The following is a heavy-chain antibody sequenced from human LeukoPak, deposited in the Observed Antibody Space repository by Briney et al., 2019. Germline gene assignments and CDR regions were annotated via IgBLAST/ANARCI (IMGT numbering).Heavy chain of an antibody. CDR2: ISSNGGST. J-gene: IGHJ4*02. D-gene: IGHD4-17*01. Sequence: GGALRLSCAASGFTFSSYAMHWVRQAPGKGLEYVPAISSNGGSTYYANSVKGRFTISRDNSKNTLYLQMGSLRAEDMAVYYCARGNSGVFATVTTHLFHYWGQGTLVTVSS. CDR1: GFTFSSYA. V-gene: IGHV3-64*01. CDR3: ARGNSGVFATVTTHLFHY.